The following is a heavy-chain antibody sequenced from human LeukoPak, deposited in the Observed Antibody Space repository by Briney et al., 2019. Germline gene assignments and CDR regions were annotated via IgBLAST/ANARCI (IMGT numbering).Heavy chain of an antibody. D-gene: IGHD3-16*01. CDR1: GYTLTELS. Sequence: GASVKVSCNVSGYTLTELSMHWVRQAPGKGLEWMGGFDPEDGETIYAQKFQGRATMTEDSSTDTAYMELSGLRSEDTAVYYCATEVRIPFGGAKDSWGQGTLVTVSP. J-gene: IGHJ4*02. V-gene: IGHV1-24*01. CDR3: ATEVRIPFGGAKDS. CDR2: FDPEDGET.